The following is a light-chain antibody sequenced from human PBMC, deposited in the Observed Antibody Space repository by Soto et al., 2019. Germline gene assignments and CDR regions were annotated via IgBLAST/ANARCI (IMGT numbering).Light chain of an antibody. J-gene: IGLJ1*01. Sequence: QSVLTQPPSASGSPGQSVTISCTGTKNDIGVYDFVSWYQHHPGKAPRLIIYEVVQRPSGAPDRFSGSKSGNTASLTVSGLQAADEGDYFCKSYAGSNTYVFGSGTKVTVL. V-gene: IGLV2-8*01. CDR3: KSYAGSNTYV. CDR2: EVV. CDR1: KNDIGVYDF.